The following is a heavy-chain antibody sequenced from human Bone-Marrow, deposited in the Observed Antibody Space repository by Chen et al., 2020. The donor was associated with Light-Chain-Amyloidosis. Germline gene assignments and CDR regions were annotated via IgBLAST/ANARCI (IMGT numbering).Heavy chain of an antibody. CDR3: AKDGVLLSDGYGMDV. V-gene: IGHV3-30*18. Sequence: QVQLVESGVGVVQPGRSLRLSCAASGFTFSSYGMHWVRQAPGKGLEWVAVISYDGSNKYYADSVKGRFTISRDNSKNTLYLQMNSLRAEDTAVYYCAKDGVLLSDGYGMDVWGQGTTVTVSS. CDR1: GFTFSSYG. D-gene: IGHD2-21*02. J-gene: IGHJ6*02. CDR2: ISYDGSNK.